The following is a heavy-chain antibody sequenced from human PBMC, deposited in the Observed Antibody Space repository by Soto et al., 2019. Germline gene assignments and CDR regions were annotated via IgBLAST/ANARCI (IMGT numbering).Heavy chain of an antibody. CDR1: GYTFTSHG. Sequence: AASVQGSCNTSGYTFTSHGLAWVRQAPGQGPEWMGWIYNGNTNYAQKFQGRVTMTTETSTSTAYMELRSLRTDDTAIYYCARERYERCGTIVYWCNGTRVTV. CDR3: ARERYERCGTIVY. CDR2: IYNGNT. V-gene: IGHV1-18*04. D-gene: IGHD3-3*01. J-gene: IGHJ6*03.